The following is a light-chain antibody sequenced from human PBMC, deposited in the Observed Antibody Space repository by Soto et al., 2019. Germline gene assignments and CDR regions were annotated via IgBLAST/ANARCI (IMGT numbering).Light chain of an antibody. V-gene: IGLV3-21*02. Sequence: SYDLIQPPSVSVAPGQTAKITCGGDKIGSKLVHWYKQRPGKAPVAVVFDATDRPSGIPDRISASRSGDTATLTISRVDAGDEADYYCQVWASTAEFFVFGSGTKVTVL. CDR2: DAT. J-gene: IGLJ1*01. CDR3: QVWASTAEFFV. CDR1: KIGSKL.